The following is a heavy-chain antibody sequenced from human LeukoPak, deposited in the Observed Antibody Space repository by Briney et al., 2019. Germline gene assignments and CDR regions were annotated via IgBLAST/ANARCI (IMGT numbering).Heavy chain of an antibody. D-gene: IGHD2-8*01. J-gene: IGHJ6*03. Sequence: SETLSLTCTVSGYSISSGYYWGWIRQPPGKGLEWNGSIYHSGSTYYNPSLKSRVTISVDTSKNQFSLKLSSVTAADTAVYYCAREGQYRYCTNGACYKYYYYYMDVWGKGTTVTVSS. CDR3: AREGQYRYCTNGACYKYYYYYMDV. CDR2: IYHSGST. V-gene: IGHV4-38-2*02. CDR1: GYSISSGYY.